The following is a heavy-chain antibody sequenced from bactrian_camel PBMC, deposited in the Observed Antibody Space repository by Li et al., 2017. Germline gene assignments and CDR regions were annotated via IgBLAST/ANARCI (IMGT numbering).Heavy chain of an antibody. CDR2: IDVYGHT. Sequence: HVQLVESGGGLVQPGGSLRLSCAVSGLTLSSNYWGWFRQVPGEEREGVSCIDVYGHTRNVDSVKGRFTISRDNAKNTGYLQMTALKSEDTGMYYCAMFVYEMSNRWCADGRCYTVRGPGTQVTVSS. J-gene: IGHJ4*01. CDR1: GLTLSSNY. V-gene: IGHV3S9*01. CDR3: AMFVYEMSNRWCADGRCYTV. D-gene: IGHD2*01.